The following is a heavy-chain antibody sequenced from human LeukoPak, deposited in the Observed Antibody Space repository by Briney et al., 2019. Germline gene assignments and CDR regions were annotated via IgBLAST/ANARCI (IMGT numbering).Heavy chain of an antibody. J-gene: IGHJ6*03. CDR3: ARGAYEGYYYYYYYMDV. Sequence: GGSLRLSCAASGFTFSSYSMKWVRQAPGKGLEWVAGINWNGGSTGYADSVKGRFTISRDNAKNSLYLQMNSLRAEDTALYSCARGAYEGYYYYYYYMDVWGKGTTVTVSS. CDR1: GFTFSSYS. CDR2: INWNGGST. D-gene: IGHD3-3*01. V-gene: IGHV3-20*04.